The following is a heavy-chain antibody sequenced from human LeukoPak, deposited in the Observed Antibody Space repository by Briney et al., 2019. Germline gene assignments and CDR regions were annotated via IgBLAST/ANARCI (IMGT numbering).Heavy chain of an antibody. Sequence: SVKVSCKASGGTFSSYAISWVRPAPGQGLEWMGRIIPILGIANYAQKFQGRVTITADKSTSTAYMELSSLRSEDTAVYYCARDGGAYYYYYGMDVWGQGTTVTVSS. D-gene: IGHD3-16*01. V-gene: IGHV1-69*04. CDR2: IIPILGIA. J-gene: IGHJ6*02. CDR3: ARDGGAYYYYYGMDV. CDR1: GGTFSSYA.